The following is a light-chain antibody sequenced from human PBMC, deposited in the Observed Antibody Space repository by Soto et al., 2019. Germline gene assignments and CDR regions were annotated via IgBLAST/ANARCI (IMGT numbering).Light chain of an antibody. J-gene: IGLJ1*01. V-gene: IGLV2-14*01. CDR1: SSGIRDYNY. Sequence: QSALTQPASVSGSPRQSITISCTGTSSGIRDYNYVSWYQQLPGNAPKLIMYEVSNRPSGISNRFSGSKSGNTASLTISGLQAEDEADYYCSSKSPDFFGTGTKVTVL. CDR3: SSKSPDF. CDR2: EVS.